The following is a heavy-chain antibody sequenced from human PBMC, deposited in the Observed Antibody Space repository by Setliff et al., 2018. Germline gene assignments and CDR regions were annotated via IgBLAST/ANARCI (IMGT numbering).Heavy chain of an antibody. CDR2: IYPGDSDT. D-gene: IGHD3-10*01. CDR3: ARHLNYYGSGAYYYYYGMDV. CDR1: GYTFTSYW. J-gene: IGHJ6*02. Sequence: GESLKISCKGSGYTFTSYWIGWVRQIPGKGLEWMGIIYPGDSDTRYSPSFQGQVTISADKSISTAYLQWSSLKASDTAMYYCARHLNYYGSGAYYYYYGMDVWGQGTTVTVSS. V-gene: IGHV5-51*01.